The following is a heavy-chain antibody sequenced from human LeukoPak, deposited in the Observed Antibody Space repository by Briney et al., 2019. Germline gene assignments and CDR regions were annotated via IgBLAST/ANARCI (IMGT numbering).Heavy chain of an antibody. CDR2: INSDGSST. V-gene: IGHV3-74*01. J-gene: IGHJ4*02. Sequence: GGSLRLSCAASGFTFSSYWMHWVRQAPGKGLVWVSRINSDGSSTRYADSVKGRFTISRDNAKNTLYLQMNSLRAEDTAVYYCARAHYGSGSYNYWGQGTLVTVSS. CDR3: ARAHYGSGSYNY. CDR1: GFTFSSYW. D-gene: IGHD3-10*01.